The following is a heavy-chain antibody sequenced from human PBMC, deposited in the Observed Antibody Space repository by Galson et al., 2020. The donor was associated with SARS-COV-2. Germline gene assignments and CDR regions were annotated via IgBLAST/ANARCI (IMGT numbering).Heavy chain of an antibody. CDR2: ITRGGGST. CDR3: AKGQCGGNACSYYFDY. V-gene: IGHV3-23*01. Sequence: GGSLRLPCAASGFTISGYAMSWVRQAPGKGLEWDSSITRGGGSTYYIDSVKGRFTISRDNSKSTVYLQMSGLRGEDTAVYYCAKGQCGGNACSYYFDYWGQGALVTVSS. CDR1: GFTISGYA. D-gene: IGHD2-15*01. J-gene: IGHJ4*02.